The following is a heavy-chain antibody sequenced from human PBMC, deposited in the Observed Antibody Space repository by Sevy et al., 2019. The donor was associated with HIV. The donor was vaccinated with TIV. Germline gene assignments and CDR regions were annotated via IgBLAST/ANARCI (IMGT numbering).Heavy chain of an antibody. J-gene: IGHJ4*02. CDR2: IWYDGGDR. Sequence: GGSLRLSCTASGLSFSDYGMHWVRQAPGKGLEWVAFIWYDGGDRYYADSVKGRFTISRDNSKNILYLQMSSLRLEDPALNYCAKSAAAVGVRGFDYWGQGTLVTVSS. D-gene: IGHD6-13*01. V-gene: IGHV3-30*02. CDR3: AKSAAAVGVRGFDY. CDR1: GLSFSDYG.